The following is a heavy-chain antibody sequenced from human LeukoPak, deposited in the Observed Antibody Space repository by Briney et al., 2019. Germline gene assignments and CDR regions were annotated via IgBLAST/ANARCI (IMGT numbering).Heavy chain of an antibody. CDR2: IYYSGST. CDR1: GGSISSGSNY. Sequence: SQTLSLTCTVSGGSISSGSNYWSWIRQPPGKGLEWIGYIYYSGSTNYNPSLKSRVTISVDTSKNQFSLKLTSVTAADTAVYYCARGVNSGYFDYCGQGTLVTVSS. D-gene: IGHD1-26*01. CDR3: ARGVNSGYFDY. J-gene: IGHJ4*02. V-gene: IGHV4-61*01.